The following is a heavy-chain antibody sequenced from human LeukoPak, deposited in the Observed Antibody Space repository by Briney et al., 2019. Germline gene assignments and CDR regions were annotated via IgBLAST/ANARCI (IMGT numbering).Heavy chain of an antibody. CDR2: INHNIDGT. CDR1: GYTFTGYY. D-gene: IGHD6-13*01. V-gene: IGHV1-2*02. CDR3: ARGGYSSSWYPRAEYFQH. Sequence: GASVKVSCKASGYTFTGYYMHWVRQAPGQGLEWMGWINHNIDGTNYAQKFQGGVIITRDTSISAAYMELRRLRSDDTAVYYCARGGYSSSWYPRAEYFQHWGQGTLVTVSS. J-gene: IGHJ1*01.